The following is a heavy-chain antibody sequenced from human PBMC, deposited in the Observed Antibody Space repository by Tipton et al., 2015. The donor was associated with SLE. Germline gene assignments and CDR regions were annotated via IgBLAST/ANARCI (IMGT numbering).Heavy chain of an antibody. V-gene: IGHV1-8*01. CDR2: MNPNSGDT. CDR3: ARTLRAARHFDY. D-gene: IGHD6-6*01. Sequence: QLVQSGPEVKKPGASVKVSCKASGYTFTSYDINWVRQATGQGLEWMGWMNPNSGDTDYAQKFQGRVTMTRDASITTAFMELSSLTSEDTAVYYRARTLRAARHFDYWGQGTLVTVSS. CDR1: GYTFTSYD. J-gene: IGHJ4*02.